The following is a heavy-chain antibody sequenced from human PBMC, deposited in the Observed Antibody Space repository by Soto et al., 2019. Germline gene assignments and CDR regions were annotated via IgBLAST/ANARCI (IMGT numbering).Heavy chain of an antibody. CDR1: GGSISSGDYY. Sequence: ASETLSLTCTVSGGSISSGDYYWSWIRQPPGKGLEWIGYIYYSGSTYYNPSLKSRVTISVDTSKNQFSLKLSSVTAADTAVYYCARGDIVLVPAAQDYYYGMDVWGQGTTVTVSS. J-gene: IGHJ6*01. D-gene: IGHD2-2*01. V-gene: IGHV4-30-4*01. CDR2: IYYSGST. CDR3: ARGDIVLVPAAQDYYYGMDV.